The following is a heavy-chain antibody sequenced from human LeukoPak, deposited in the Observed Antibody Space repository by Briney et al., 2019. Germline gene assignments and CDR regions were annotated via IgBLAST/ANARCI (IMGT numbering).Heavy chain of an antibody. CDR3: ARGRSSAFDT. CDR2: TYYRSKWYN. Sequence: SQTLSLTCGISGDSVSTNGVAWNWIRQSPSRGLEWLGRTYYRSKWYNDYAVSVKSRITINLDTSRNQFSLQLNSVTPEDTAVYYCARGRSSAFDTWGQGTVVTVSS. CDR1: GDSVSTNGVA. J-gene: IGHJ3*02. V-gene: IGHV6-1*01.